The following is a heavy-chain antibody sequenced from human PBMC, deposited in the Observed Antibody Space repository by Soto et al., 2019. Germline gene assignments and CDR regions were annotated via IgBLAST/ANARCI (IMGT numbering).Heavy chain of an antibody. CDR1: GFSLTTSGVG. V-gene: IGHV2-5*01. J-gene: IGHJ4*02. CDR3: TLRQDTSRGPIY. CDR2: ST. D-gene: IGHD6-13*01. Sequence: SGPTLVNPTQTLTLTCTFSGFSLTTSGVGVGWIRQPPGRAPEWLALSTQYSPSLQSRLTFTKDTSKNQVVLTMTNMDPVDTATYYCTLRQDTSRGPIYWGQGIMVTVSS.